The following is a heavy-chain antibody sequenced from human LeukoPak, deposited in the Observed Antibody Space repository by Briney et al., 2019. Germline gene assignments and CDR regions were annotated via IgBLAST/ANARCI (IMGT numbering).Heavy chain of an antibody. Sequence: PGGSLRLSCAASGFIFSTYSMNWVRQAPGKGLEWVSSISSDSSYIYYADSVKGRFTISRDNAKNSLYLQMNSLRAEDTAVYYCARERLVATGWFDPWGQGALVTVSS. J-gene: IGHJ5*02. V-gene: IGHV3-21*01. CDR2: ISSDSSYI. CDR3: ARERLVATGWFDP. D-gene: IGHD5-12*01. CDR1: GFIFSTYS.